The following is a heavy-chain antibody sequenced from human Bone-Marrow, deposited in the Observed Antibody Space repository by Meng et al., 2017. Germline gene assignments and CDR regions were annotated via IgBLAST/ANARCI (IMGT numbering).Heavy chain of an antibody. CDR2: INGSGGST. CDR1: GVSLRSYA. J-gene: IGHJ4*02. V-gene: IGHV3-23*04. Sequence: ELVVSGRGLVRPGGSWRVSGASSGVSLRSYAMGWVRQAPGKGLEWVSAINGSGGSTYYADSVKGQFTISRDNSKNTLYLQMNSLRAEDTAVYYCAKDGPFDYWGQGTLVTVSS. CDR3: AKDGPFDY.